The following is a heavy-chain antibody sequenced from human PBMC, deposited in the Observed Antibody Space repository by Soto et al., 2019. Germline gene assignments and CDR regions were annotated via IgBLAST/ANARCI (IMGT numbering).Heavy chain of an antibody. CDR2: ISGSGGST. V-gene: IGHV3-23*01. CDR3: SKTSPIDTYYYDKGGLVV. CDR1: AFTFSSYA. Sequence: WVSLRLSCSASAFTFSSYAISWVRHAPCNALEWVSAISGSGGSTYYADSVKCPFTISRDNSKNTLYLQMNSLSAEDTPVFYYSKTSPIDTYYYDKGGLVVWGPGTTQNVFS. D-gene: IGHD3-22*01. J-gene: IGHJ6*01.